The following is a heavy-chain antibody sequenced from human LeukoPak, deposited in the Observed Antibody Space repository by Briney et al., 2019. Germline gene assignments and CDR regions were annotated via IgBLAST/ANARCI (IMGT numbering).Heavy chain of an antibody. CDR1: GFTFSSYS. CDR3: AREGQAEYFRH. Sequence: GGSLRLSCAASGFTFSSYSMNWVRQAPGKGLEWVSSISSSSSYIYYADSVKGRFTISRDNAKNSLYLQMNSLRAEDTAVYYCAREGQAEYFRHWGQGTLVTVSS. CDR2: ISSSSSYI. V-gene: IGHV3-21*01. J-gene: IGHJ1*01.